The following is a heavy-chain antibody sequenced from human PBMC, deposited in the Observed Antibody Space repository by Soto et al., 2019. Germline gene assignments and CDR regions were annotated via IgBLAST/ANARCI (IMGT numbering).Heavy chain of an antibody. CDR3: GRGQTAIDI. CDR1: GGTITRGDHF. D-gene: IGHD5-18*01. V-gene: IGHV4-30-4*01. J-gene: IGHJ6*02. Sequence: PSETLSLTCSVSGGTITRGDHFWSWVRQSTGKGLEWLGYIYYSGSTYYNPSLKGRVMMTIDTSKHQFSLNLSSVTAADTAVFYCGRGQTAIDIWGQGTTVTVS. CDR2: IYYSGST.